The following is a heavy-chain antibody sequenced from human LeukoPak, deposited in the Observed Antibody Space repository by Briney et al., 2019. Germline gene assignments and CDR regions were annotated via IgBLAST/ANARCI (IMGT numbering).Heavy chain of an antibody. CDR3: ARYRSGSYSYFDY. CDR2: IYSGGST. J-gene: IGHJ4*02. V-gene: IGHV3-53*01. CDR1: GFTVSSNY. Sequence: GGSLRLSCAASGFTVSSNYMSWVRQAPGKGLEWVSVIYSGGSTYYTDSVKGRFTISRDNSKNTLYLQMNSLRAEDTAVYYCARYRSGSYSYFDYWGQGTLVTVSS. D-gene: IGHD1-26*01.